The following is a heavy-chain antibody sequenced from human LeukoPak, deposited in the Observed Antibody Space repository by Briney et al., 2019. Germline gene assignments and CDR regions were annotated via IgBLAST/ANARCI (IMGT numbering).Heavy chain of an antibody. CDR2: ISWNSGSI. CDR3: AKDWREQLGFGFQH. CDR1: GFTFDDYA. J-gene: IGHJ1*01. V-gene: IGHV3-9*01. D-gene: IGHD6-6*01. Sequence: GRSLRLSCAASGFTFDDYAMHWVRQAPGKGLEGVSGISWNSGSIGYADSVKGRFTISRDNAKNSLYLQMNSLRAEDTALYYCAKDWREQLGFGFQHWGQGTLVTVSS.